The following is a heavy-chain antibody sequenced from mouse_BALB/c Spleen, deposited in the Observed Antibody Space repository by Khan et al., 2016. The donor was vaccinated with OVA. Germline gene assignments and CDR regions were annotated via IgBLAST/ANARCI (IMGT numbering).Heavy chain of an antibody. V-gene: IGHV3-1*02. J-gene: IGHJ1*01. D-gene: IGHD1-2*01. Sequence: EVQLQESGPDLVKPSQSLSLTCTVTGYSFTSGYSWHWIRQFPGNKLQWMGYIHYSGSTNFNPSLKSRLSINRDTSKNQFFLQLNSVTTEDTATDDCARDYYGNWYFDVWGEGTTVTVSS. CDR2: IHYSGST. CDR1: GYSFTSGYS. CDR3: ARDYYGNWYFDV.